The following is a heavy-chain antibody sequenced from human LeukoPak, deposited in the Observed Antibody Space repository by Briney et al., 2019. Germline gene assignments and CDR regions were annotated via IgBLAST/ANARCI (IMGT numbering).Heavy chain of an antibody. CDR3: ARDSGSYSYYYYYMDV. V-gene: IGHV4-4*07. Sequence: SETLSLTCTVSGGSLSSYYWSWIRQPAGKGLEWIGRIYTSGSTNYNPSLKSRVTMSVDTSKNQFSLKLSSVTAADTAVYYCARDSGSYSYYYYYMDVWGKGTTVTVSS. D-gene: IGHD1-26*01. CDR2: IYTSGST. CDR1: GGSLSSYY. J-gene: IGHJ6*03.